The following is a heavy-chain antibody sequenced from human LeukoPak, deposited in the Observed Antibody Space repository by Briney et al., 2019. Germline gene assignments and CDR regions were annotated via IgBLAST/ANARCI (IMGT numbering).Heavy chain of an antibody. CDR1: GFTFSSYG. D-gene: IGHD6-19*01. V-gene: IGHV3-33*01. J-gene: IGHJ6*02. CDR3: ARGPDSSGWYYYYGMDV. CDR2: IWYDGSNK. Sequence: GGSLRLSCAASGFTFSSYGMHWVRQAPGKGLEWVAVIWYDGSNKYYADSVKGRFTISRDNSKNTLYLQMNSLRAEDTAVYCCARGPDSSGWYYYYGMDVWGQGTTVTVSS.